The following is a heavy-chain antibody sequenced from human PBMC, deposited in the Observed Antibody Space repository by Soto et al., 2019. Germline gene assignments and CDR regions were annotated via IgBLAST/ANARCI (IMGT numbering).Heavy chain of an antibody. Sequence: EVQLVESGGGLVQPGGPLRLSCAASGFTFSDYYMDWVRQVPGKGLEWGGRSRNKANSYNTEYAASVKGRFSISRDGSKNSMYLQMNSLKTEDTAVYYCARDTGGSYDYWGQGALVTVSS. J-gene: IGHJ4*02. CDR1: GFTFSDYY. CDR2: SRNKANSYNT. V-gene: IGHV3-72*01. D-gene: IGHD1-26*01. CDR3: ARDTGGSYDY.